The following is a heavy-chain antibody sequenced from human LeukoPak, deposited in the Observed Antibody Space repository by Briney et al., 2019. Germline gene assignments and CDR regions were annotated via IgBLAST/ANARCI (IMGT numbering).Heavy chain of an antibody. CDR3: ARVNYDSRDFDY. J-gene: IGHJ4*02. D-gene: IGHD3-22*01. CDR1: GGSISSGDYY. Sequence: SQTLSLTCTVSGGSISSGDYYWSWIRQPPGKGLEWIGYIYYSGGTYYNPSLKSRVTISVDTSKNQFSLKLSSVTAADTAVYYCARVNYDSRDFDYWGQGTPVTVSS. V-gene: IGHV4-30-4*01. CDR2: IYYSGGT.